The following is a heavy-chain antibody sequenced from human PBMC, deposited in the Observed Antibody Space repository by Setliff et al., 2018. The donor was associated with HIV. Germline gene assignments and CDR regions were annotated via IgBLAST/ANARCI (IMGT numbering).Heavy chain of an antibody. D-gene: IGHD2-21*01. CDR1: GFIFSRYG. V-gene: IGHV3-23*03. Sequence: GGSLRLSCAASGFIFSRYGMGWLRQAPGKGLEWVSLINTGSTNTYYADSVKGRFTISRDDSKKTLYLQMKSLRAEDTAAYFCAKAYRPYCGGGCHSALNYWGQGTLVTVSS. CDR2: INTGSTNT. CDR3: AKAYRPYCGGGCHSALNY. J-gene: IGHJ4*02.